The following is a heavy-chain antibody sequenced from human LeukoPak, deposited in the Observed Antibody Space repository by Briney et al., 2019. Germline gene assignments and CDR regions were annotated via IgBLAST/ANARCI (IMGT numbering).Heavy chain of an antibody. D-gene: IGHD3-9*01. Sequence: GGSLRLSCAASGFTFISYAMSWVRQAPGKGLEWVSAISGSGGSTYYADSVKGRFTISRDNSKNTLYLQMNSLRAEDTAVYYCAKHLSDLRYFDWLPRDYYYMDVWGKGTTVTVSS. V-gene: IGHV3-23*01. CDR3: AKHLSDLRYFDWLPRDYYYMDV. CDR1: GFTFISYA. J-gene: IGHJ6*03. CDR2: ISGSGGST.